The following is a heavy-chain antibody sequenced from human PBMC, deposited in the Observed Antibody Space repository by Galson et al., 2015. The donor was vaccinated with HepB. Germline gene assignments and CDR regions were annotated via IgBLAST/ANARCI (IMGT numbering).Heavy chain of an antibody. Sequence: SLRLSCAASGFTFTNYSITWVRQAPGKGLEWVAVISYDGSNKYYADSVKGRFAISRDNSKNTLYLQMNSLRAEDTAVYYCAREYGDFGYWGQGTLVTVSS. CDR1: GFTFTNYS. J-gene: IGHJ4*02. CDR2: ISYDGSNK. D-gene: IGHD4/OR15-4a*01. CDR3: AREYGDFGY. V-gene: IGHV3-30*03.